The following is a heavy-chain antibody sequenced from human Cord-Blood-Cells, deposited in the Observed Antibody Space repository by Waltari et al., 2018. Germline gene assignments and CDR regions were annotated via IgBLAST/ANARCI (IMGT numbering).Heavy chain of an antibody. V-gene: IGHV4-34*01. CDR2: INHSGIT. CDR1: GGSVSGYY. CDR3: ASGVVVVPAATSRSWYFDL. J-gene: IGHJ2*01. Sequence: QVQLQQWGAGLLKPSETLSLTCAVYGGSVSGYYWSWIRQPPGKGLEWIGEINHSGITNYNPSLKSRVTISVDTSKNQFSLKLSSVTAADTAVYYCASGVVVVPAATSRSWYFDLWGRGTMVTVSS. D-gene: IGHD2-2*01.